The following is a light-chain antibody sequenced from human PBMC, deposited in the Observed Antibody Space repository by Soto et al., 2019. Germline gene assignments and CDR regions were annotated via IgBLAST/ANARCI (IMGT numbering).Light chain of an antibody. J-gene: IGKJ1*01. V-gene: IGKV3-15*01. CDR2: GAS. CDR3: QHYNNWPPDMT. Sequence: EIVMTQSPATLSVSPGERATLSCRASQSVGSYLAWYQQRPGQAPRLLIYGASNRATGVPARFSGSGSGTEFTLTISSLKSEAVGIAFCQHYNNWPPDMTFGQGTKVEIK. CDR1: QSVGSY.